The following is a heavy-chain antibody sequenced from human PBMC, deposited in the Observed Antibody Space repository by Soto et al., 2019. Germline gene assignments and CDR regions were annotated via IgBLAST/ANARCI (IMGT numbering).Heavy chain of an antibody. D-gene: IGHD6-6*01. CDR3: ARDAPRLAALDY. CDR2: IWYDGSNK. J-gene: IGHJ4*02. V-gene: IGHV3-33*01. Sequence: ESGGGVVQPGRSLRLSCAASGFTFSSYGMHWVRQAPGKGLEWVAVIWYDGSNKYYADSVKGRFTISRDNSKNTLYLQMNSLRAEDTAVYYCARDAPRLAALDYWGQGTLVTVSS. CDR1: GFTFSSYG.